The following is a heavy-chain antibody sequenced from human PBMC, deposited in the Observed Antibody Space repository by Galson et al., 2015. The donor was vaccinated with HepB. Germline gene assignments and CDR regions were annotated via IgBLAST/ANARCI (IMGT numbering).Heavy chain of an antibody. D-gene: IGHD3-22*01. CDR3: AGLLVGSPTDNYYYYYGMDV. CDR2: ISSSSSYI. V-gene: IGHV3-21*01. Sequence: SLRLSCAASTFIFSSYSMNWVRQAPGKGLEWVSSISSSSSYIYYADSVKGRFTISRDNAKNSLYLQMNSLRAEDTAVYYCAGLLVGSPTDNYYYYYGMDVWGQGTTVTVSS. CDR1: TFIFSSYS. J-gene: IGHJ6*02.